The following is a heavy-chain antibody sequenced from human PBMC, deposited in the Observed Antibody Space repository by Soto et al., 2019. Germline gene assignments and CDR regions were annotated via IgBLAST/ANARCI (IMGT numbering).Heavy chain of an antibody. CDR1: GYMFNTYG. D-gene: IGHD3-10*01. CDR2: ISVYNGNI. Sequence: QVQLLQSGAEVKKPGASVKVSCQASGYMFNTYGITWVRQAPGQGLEWMGWISVYNGNIDYAQKFEGRVTMTIDTSTSTAYMELKSLTSHDTAVYYCARTYGSGDYFLPFEYWGQGTPVSVSS. V-gene: IGHV1-18*01. CDR3: ARTYGSGDYFLPFEY. J-gene: IGHJ4*02.